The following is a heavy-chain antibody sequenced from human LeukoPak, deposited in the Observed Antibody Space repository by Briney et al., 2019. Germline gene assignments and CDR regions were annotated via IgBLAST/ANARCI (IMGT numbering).Heavy chain of an antibody. V-gene: IGHV3-66*01. D-gene: IGHD3-22*01. CDR1: EFTFSTYW. CDR2: IYSGGNT. Sequence: GSLRLSCAASEFTFSTYWMTWVRQAPGKGLEWVSLIYSGGNTYYADSVKGRFTISRDNSKNTLYLRMNNLTADDTAVYYCARGNFYDSSVGYWGQGTLVTVSS. CDR3: ARGNFYDSSVGY. J-gene: IGHJ4*02.